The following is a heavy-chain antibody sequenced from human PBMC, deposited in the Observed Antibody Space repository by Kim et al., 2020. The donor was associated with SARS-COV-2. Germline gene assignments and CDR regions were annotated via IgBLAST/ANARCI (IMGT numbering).Heavy chain of an antibody. J-gene: IGHJ6*03. V-gene: IGHV1-46*01. D-gene: IGHD3-3*01. CDR1: GYTFTSYY. CDR2: INPSGGST. Sequence: ASVKVSCKASGYTFTSYYMHWVRQAPGQGLEWMGIINPSGGSTSYAQKFQGRVTMTRDTSTSTVYMELSSLRSEDTAVYYCARDKWCLEWAISFYMDVWGKGTTVTVSS. CDR3: ARDKWCLEWAISFYMDV.